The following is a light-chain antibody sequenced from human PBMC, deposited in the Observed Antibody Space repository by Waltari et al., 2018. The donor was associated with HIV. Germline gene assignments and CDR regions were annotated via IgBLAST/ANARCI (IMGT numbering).Light chain of an antibody. Sequence: QSVLTQPPSASGTPGQRVTISCSGSSSNIGSNYVYWYQQLPGTAPKLLIYRNNLRPLGVPDRFSGSKSGTSASLAISGLRSEDETNYYCAAWDDSLSGLVFGGGTKLTVL. V-gene: IGLV1-47*01. CDR2: RNN. J-gene: IGLJ3*02. CDR3: AAWDDSLSGLV. CDR1: SSNIGSNY.